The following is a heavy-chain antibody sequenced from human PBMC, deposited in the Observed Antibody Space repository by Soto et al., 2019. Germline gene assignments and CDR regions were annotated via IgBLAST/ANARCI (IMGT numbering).Heavy chain of an antibody. V-gene: IGHV1-69*02. CDR3: AIANPQYAYFDS. J-gene: IGHJ4*02. D-gene: IGHD3-16*01. CDR2: ITPIIDIP. Sequence: QVQLVQSGAEVKRPGSSVKVSCRTSGGTFNTYSISWVRQAPGQGLEWMGRITPIIDIPTYAQNFQGRVSISADKSTSTAYTQLTNLRFEDTAMYFCAIANPQYAYFDSWGQGTLVTVSS. CDR1: GGTFNTYS.